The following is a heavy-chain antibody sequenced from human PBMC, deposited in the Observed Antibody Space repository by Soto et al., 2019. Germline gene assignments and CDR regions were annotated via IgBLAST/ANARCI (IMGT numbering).Heavy chain of an antibody. CDR3: ARGRGDGCIAAAGTLGY. J-gene: IGHJ4*02. CDR2: INHSGST. D-gene: IGHD6-13*01. V-gene: IGHV4-34*01. Sequence: QVQLQQWGAGLLKPSETLSLTCAVYGGSFSGYYWSWIRQPPGKGLEWMGEINHSGSTNYNPSLKSRVTISVDTAQNQFSLKLSSVTAADTAVYYCARGRGDGCIAAAGTLGYWGQGTLVTVSS. CDR1: GGSFSGYY.